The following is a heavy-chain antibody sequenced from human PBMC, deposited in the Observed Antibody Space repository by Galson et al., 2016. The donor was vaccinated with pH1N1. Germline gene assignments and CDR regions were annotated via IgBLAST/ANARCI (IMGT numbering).Heavy chain of an antibody. D-gene: IGHD1-26*01. J-gene: IGHJ3*02. Sequence: TLSLTCTVSGGSIGGGYYIWTWIRQPAGKGLEWIGRVFASENTNYNPSLKGRVTISLDTSKSQFSLKLSSVTAADTAVYYCARARPTWDLLADAFDIRGQGTVVTVSS. CDR1: GGSIGGGYYI. CDR3: ARARPTWDLLADAFDI. CDR2: VFASENT. V-gene: IGHV4-61*02.